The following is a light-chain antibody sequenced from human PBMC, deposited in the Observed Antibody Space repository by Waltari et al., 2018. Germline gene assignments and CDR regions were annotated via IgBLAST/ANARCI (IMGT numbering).Light chain of an antibody. V-gene: IGKV3-20*01. Sequence: EIVLTQSPGTLSLSPGERATPSCRASQSVSSSYLAWYQQNPGQAPRLLIYSASSRATGIPDRFSGSGSDTDFTLTISRLEPEDFAVYYCQHYGRSWNTFGQGTKLEIK. J-gene: IGKJ2*01. CDR3: QHYGRSWNT. CDR2: SAS. CDR1: QSVSSSY.